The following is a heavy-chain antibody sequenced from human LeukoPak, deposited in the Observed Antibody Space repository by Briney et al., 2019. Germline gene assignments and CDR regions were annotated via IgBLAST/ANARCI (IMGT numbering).Heavy chain of an antibody. Sequence: GGSLRLSCAASGFTFSSYGMHWVRQAPGKGLEWVAVIWYDGSNKYYAGSVKGRFTISRDNSKNTLYLQMNSLRAEDTAVYYCARDLITGTTGWFDPWGQGTLVTVSS. D-gene: IGHD1-20*01. CDR2: IWYDGSNK. CDR1: GFTFSSYG. J-gene: IGHJ5*02. V-gene: IGHV3-33*08. CDR3: ARDLITGTTGWFDP.